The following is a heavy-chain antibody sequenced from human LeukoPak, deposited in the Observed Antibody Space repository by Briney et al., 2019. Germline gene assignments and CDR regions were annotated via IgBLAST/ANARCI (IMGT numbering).Heavy chain of an antibody. CDR3: ARAESRSYYPYYYYGMDV. CDR2: VYYSGTT. J-gene: IGHJ6*02. D-gene: IGHD1-26*01. Sequence: SETLSLTCTVSGGSISTYYWNWIRQPPGKGLEWIGYVYYSGTTNFNPSLKSRVTISVDTSKNQFSLKLSSVTAADTAVYYCARAESRSYYPYYYYGMDVWGQGTTVTVSS. V-gene: IGHV4-59*01. CDR1: GGSISTYY.